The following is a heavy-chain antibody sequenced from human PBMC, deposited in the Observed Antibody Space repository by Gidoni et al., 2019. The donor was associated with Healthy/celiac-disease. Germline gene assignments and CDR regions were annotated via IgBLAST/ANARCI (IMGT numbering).Heavy chain of an antibody. CDR1: GGSFRGYY. J-gene: IGHJ3*02. D-gene: IGHD3-22*01. Sequence: QVQLQQWGAGLLKPSETLSLTCAVYGGSFRGYYWSWIRQPPGKGLEWIGEINHSGSTNYNPSLKSRVTISVDTSKNQFSLKLSSVTAADTAVYYCARGLIETYYYDSSGYDGTPIDAFDIWGQGTMVTVSS. CDR3: ARGLIETYYYDSSGYDGTPIDAFDI. V-gene: IGHV4-34*01. CDR2: INHSGST.